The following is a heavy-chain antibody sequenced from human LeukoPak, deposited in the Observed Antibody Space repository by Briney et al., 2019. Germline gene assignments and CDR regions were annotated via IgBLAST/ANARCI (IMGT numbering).Heavy chain of an antibody. CDR3: ARGRLGDGYNPPYYYYGMDV. V-gene: IGHV3-13*01. J-gene: IGHJ6*02. D-gene: IGHD5-24*01. Sequence: PGGSLRLSCAASGFTFSSYDMHWVRQVTGKGLEWVSAIGTAGDTYYPGSVKGRFTISRENAKNSLYLQMNSLRAEDTAVYYCARGRLGDGYNPPYYYYGMDVWGQGTTVTVSS. CDR1: GFTFSSYD. CDR2: IGTAGDT.